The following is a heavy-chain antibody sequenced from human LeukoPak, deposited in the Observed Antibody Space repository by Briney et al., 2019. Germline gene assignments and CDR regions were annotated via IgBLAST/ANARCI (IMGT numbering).Heavy chain of an antibody. D-gene: IGHD6-6*01. CDR3: AKEPEYGTSYWAFDI. Sequence: YYGSKWYNDYAVSVKSRITINPDTSKNQFSLQLNSVTPEDTAVYYCAKEPEYGTSYWAFDIWGQGTMVTVS. V-gene: IGHV6-1*01. J-gene: IGHJ3*02. CDR2: YYGSKWYN.